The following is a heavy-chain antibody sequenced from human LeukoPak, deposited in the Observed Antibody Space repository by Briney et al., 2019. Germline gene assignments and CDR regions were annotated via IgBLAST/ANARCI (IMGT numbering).Heavy chain of an antibody. CDR2: ISSSGSTI. Sequence: GGSLRLSCAASGFTFSDYYMSWIRQAPGKGLEWVSYISSSGSTIYYADSVKGRFTISRDNAKNSLYLQMNSLRAEDTAVYYCARDATYYYDSSGTDYWGQGTLVTVSS. CDR1: GFTFSDYY. J-gene: IGHJ4*02. D-gene: IGHD3-22*01. CDR3: ARDATYYYDSSGTDY. V-gene: IGHV3-11*01.